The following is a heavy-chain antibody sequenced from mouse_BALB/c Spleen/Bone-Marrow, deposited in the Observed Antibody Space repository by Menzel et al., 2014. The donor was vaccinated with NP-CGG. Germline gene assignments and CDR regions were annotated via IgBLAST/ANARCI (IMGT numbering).Heavy chain of an antibody. CDR3: ARGGPYDYDYAMDY. J-gene: IGHJ4*01. V-gene: IGHV3-6*02. Sequence: EVKLVESGPGLVKPSQSLSLTCSVTGYSITSGYYWNWIRQFPGNKLEWMGYISYDGSNNYNPSLENRISITRGTSKNQFFLKLNSVTTEDTATYYCARGGPYDYDYAMDYWGQGTSVTVSS. CDR2: ISYDGSN. CDR1: GYSITSGYY. D-gene: IGHD2-4*01.